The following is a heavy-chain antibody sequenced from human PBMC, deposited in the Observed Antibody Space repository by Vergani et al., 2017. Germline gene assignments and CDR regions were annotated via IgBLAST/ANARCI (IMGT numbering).Heavy chain of an antibody. D-gene: IGHD1-1*01. Sequence: QVQLVQSGAEVKKPGASVTVSSKASGYTFSSYGISWVRQAPGQGLEWIGWISAYNGNTNDAQKLQGRVTMTSDTSTNTAYMERRSLRSDVTAVYYCARRNDATGFDYWGQGTLVTVSS. CDR3: ARRNDATGFDY. CDR2: ISAYNGNT. CDR1: GYTFSSYG. J-gene: IGHJ4*02. V-gene: IGHV1-18*01.